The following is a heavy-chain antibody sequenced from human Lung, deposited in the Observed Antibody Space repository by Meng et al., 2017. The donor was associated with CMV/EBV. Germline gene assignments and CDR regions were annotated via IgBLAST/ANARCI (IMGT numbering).Heavy chain of an antibody. CDR2: IYYSGST. Sequence: TLSLXXTVSGGSISSSAYYWSWIRQHPGKGLEWIGYIYYSGSTYYNPSLKSRVTISVDTSNTQFSLTLSSVTAADTAVYYCARGPTPTISEGWFDPWGEGXLVTVSS. CDR1: GGSISSSAYY. V-gene: IGHV4-31*03. J-gene: IGHJ5*02. D-gene: IGHD3-3*01. CDR3: ARGPTPTISEGWFDP.